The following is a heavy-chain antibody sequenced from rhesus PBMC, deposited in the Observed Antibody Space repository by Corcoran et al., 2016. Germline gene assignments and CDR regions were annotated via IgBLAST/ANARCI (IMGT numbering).Heavy chain of an antibody. CDR2: ISGRGGST. CDR1: GDSIRSNF. J-gene: IGHJ4*01. CDR3: TRDGDYNGPRGDY. V-gene: IGHV4-173*01. Sequence: QVQLQESGPGLVKPSETLSLTCAVSGDSIRSNFWSWIRQPQGTGLEWIGRISGRGGSTDYNPSLKSRLTISTDRSRNQFSLRLTSVTGADTAVYYCTRDGDYNGPRGDYWGQGVLVTVSS. D-gene: IGHD1-44*01.